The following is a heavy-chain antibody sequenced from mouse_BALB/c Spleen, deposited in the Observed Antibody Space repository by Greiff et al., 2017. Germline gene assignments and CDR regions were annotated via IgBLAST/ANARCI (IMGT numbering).Heavy chain of an antibody. J-gene: IGHJ3*01. V-gene: IGHV1S81*02. D-gene: IGHD2-4*01. CDR1: GYTFTSHW. Sequence: VQPQQPGAEPVKPGASVKLSRKASGYTFTSHWMHRGKPRPGQGPEWIGEISPSNGRTYYNEKFKSKATLTVDNSSSTTSMQLSSLTSRDSAVYYCARCMIATGSFAYWGQGTLVTVSA. CDR2: ISPSNGRT. CDR3: ARCMIATGSFAY.